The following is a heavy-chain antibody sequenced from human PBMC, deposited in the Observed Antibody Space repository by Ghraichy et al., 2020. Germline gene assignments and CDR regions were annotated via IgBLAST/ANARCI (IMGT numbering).Heavy chain of an antibody. V-gene: IGHV4-4*07. D-gene: IGHD2-21*02. Sequence: SETLSLTCTVSGDSINNYYWTWIRQSAGKGLEWIGRIFSSGATVYNPSLKSRVTMSIDTSKNLFSLNVTPVTAADTALYYCVRDRRDSYSQFDHWGRGTLVTVSS. CDR2: IFSSGAT. J-gene: IGHJ4*02. CDR1: GDSINNYY. CDR3: VRDRRDSYSQFDH.